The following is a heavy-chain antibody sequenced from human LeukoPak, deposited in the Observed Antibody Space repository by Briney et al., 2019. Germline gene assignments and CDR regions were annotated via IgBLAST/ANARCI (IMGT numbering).Heavy chain of an antibody. J-gene: IGHJ5*02. CDR2: IYYSGST. CDR1: GGSISSYY. Sequence: KPSETLSLTCTVSGGSISSYYWSWIRQPPGKGLEWIGYIYYSGSTNYTPSLKSRVTISVDTSKNQFSLKLSSVTAADTAVYYCARQPRNWFDPWGQGTLVTVSS. V-gene: IGHV4-59*01. CDR3: ARQPRNWFDP.